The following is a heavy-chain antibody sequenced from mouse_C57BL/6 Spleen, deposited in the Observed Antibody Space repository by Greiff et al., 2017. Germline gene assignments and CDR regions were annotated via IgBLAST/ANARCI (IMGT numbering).Heavy chain of an antibody. V-gene: IGHV1-52*01. CDR2: IDPSDSET. CDR3: ARGGLLLYAMDY. CDR1: GYTFTSYW. D-gene: IGHD2-3*01. J-gene: IGHJ4*01. Sequence: QVQLQQPGAELVRPGSSVKLSCKASGYTFTSYWMHWVKQRPIQGLEWIGNIDPSDSETHYNQKFKDKATLTVDKSSRTAYMQLSSLTSEDSAVYYCARGGLLLYAMDYWGQGTSVTVSS.